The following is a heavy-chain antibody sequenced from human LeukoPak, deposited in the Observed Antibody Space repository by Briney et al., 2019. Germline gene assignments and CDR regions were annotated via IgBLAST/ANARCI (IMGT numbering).Heavy chain of an antibody. CDR3: AKDSISYGGFDY. CDR1: GFTFSSYV. CDR2: IRYDGSNK. V-gene: IGHV3-30*02. Sequence: GGSLRLSCAASGFTFSSYVMHWVRQAPGKGLEWVAFIRYDGSNKYYADSVKGRFTISRDNSENTLYLQMNSLRAEDTAVYYCAKDSISYGGFDYWGQGTLVTVSS. D-gene: IGHD3-3*02. J-gene: IGHJ4*02.